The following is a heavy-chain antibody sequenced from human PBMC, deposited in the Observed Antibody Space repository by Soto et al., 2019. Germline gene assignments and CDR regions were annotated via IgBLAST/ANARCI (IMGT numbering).Heavy chain of an antibody. CDR3: ARVVPAAMPLSSAWFDP. Sequence: EVQLVESGGGLIQPGGSLRLSCAASGFTVSSNYMSWVRQAPGKGLEWVSVIYSGGSTYYADSVKGRFTISRDNSKNTLYLQMNSLRAEDTAVYYCARVVPAAMPLSSAWFDPWGQGTLVTVSS. V-gene: IGHV3-53*01. CDR1: GFTVSSNY. D-gene: IGHD2-2*01. J-gene: IGHJ5*02. CDR2: IYSGGST.